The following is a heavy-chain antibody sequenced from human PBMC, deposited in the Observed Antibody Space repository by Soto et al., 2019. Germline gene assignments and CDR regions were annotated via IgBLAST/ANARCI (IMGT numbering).Heavy chain of an antibody. J-gene: IGHJ2*01. CDR2: ISYDGSNK. Sequence: PGKGLERVAVISYDGSNKYYADSVKGRFTISRDNSKNTLYLQMNSLRAEDTAVFFFQAEDGIRDTVPVSAFLLNRSSDL. V-gene: IGHV3-30*03. CDR3: QAEDGIRDTVPVSAFLLNRSSDL. D-gene: IGHD2-15*01.